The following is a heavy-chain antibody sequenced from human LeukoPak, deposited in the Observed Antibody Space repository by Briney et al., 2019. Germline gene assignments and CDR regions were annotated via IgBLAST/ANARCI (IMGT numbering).Heavy chain of an antibody. J-gene: IGHJ3*02. CDR2: ISWDGDSS. CDR3: ASFPPYMVRTDAFDI. CDR1: GFTFDDYT. V-gene: IGHV3-43*01. Sequence: GGSLRLSCAASGFTFDDYTMHWVRQVPGKGLEWVSLISWDGDSSSYADSVKGRFTISRDNAKNSLYLQMNSLRAEDTAVYYCASFPPYMVRTDAFDIWGQGTMVTVSS. D-gene: IGHD3-10*01.